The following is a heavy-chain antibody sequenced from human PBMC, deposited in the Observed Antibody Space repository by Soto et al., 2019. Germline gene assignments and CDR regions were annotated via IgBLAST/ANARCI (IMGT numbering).Heavy chain of an antibody. CDR3: AREFLRAVRDPRGYYMDV. V-gene: IGHV3-48*01. CDR2: ISSSSSTI. D-gene: IGHD3-10*01. Sequence: PGGSLRLSCASSGFTFSSYSMNWVRQATGKGLEWVSYISSSSSTIYYADSVKGRFTISRDNAKNSLYLQMNSLRAEDTAVYYCAREFLRAVRDPRGYYMDVWGKGTTVTVSS. J-gene: IGHJ6*03. CDR1: GFTFSSYS.